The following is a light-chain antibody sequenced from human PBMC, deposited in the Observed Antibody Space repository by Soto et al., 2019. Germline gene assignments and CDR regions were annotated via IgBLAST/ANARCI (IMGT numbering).Light chain of an antibody. CDR3: QAWDSRTGV. Sequence: SSELTQPPSVSVSPGQTASITCSGDKLGDKYACWYQQKPGQSPVLVIYQDSKRPSGIPERFSGSNSGNTATLTISGTQAMDEADYYCQAWDSRTGVFGNGTKLTVL. CDR1: KLGDKY. V-gene: IGLV3-1*01. J-gene: IGLJ1*01. CDR2: QDS.